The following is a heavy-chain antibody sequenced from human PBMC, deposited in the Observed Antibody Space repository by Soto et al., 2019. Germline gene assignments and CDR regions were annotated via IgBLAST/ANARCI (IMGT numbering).Heavy chain of an antibody. J-gene: IGHJ4*02. CDR2: IIPIFGTA. V-gene: IGHV1-69*13. CDR1: GGTFSSYA. CDR3: ARDRDGYIDY. D-gene: IGHD2-21*01. Sequence: GASVKVSCKASGGTFSSYAISWVRQAPGQGLEWMGGIIPIFGTANYAQKFQGRVTITADESTSTAYMELSSLRSEDAAVYYCARDRDGYIDYWGQGTLVTVSS.